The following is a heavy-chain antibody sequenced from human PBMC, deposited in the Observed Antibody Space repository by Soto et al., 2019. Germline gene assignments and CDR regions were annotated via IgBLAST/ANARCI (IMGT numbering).Heavy chain of an antibody. CDR3: ARRILVVPAALYYMDV. V-gene: IGHV3-7*01. Sequence: EVQLVESGGGLVQPGGSLRLSCAASGFTFSSYWMSWVRQAPGKGLEWVANIKQDGSEKYYVDSVKGRFTISRDNAKNSLYLQMNSLRAEDTAVYYCARRILVVPAALYYMDVWGKGTTVTVAS. CDR1: GFTFSSYW. D-gene: IGHD2-2*01. CDR2: IKQDGSEK. J-gene: IGHJ6*03.